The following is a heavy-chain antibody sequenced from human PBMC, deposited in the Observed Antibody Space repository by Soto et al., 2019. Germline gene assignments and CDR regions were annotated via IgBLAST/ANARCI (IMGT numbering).Heavy chain of an antibody. D-gene: IGHD6-13*01. CDR2: INHSGST. CDR1: GGSFSGYY. J-gene: IGHJ4*02. CDR3: ARGRSSSSWFDY. V-gene: IGHV4-34*01. Sequence: PSETLSLTCAVYGGSFSGYYLSWIRQPPGKGLEWIGEINHSGSTNYNPSLKSRVTISVDTSKNQFSLKLSSVTAADTAVYYCARGRSSSSWFDYWGQGSLVTVYS.